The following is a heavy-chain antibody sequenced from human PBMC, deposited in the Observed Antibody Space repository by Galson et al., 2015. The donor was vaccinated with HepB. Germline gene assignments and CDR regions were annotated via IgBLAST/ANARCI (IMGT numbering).Heavy chain of an antibody. Sequence: SVKVSCKASGYTLTGYYMHWVRQAPGQGLEWMGWINPNSGGTNYAQKFQGWVTMTRDTSISTAYMELSRLRSDDTAVYYCARAVGWGSSSEFGYWGQGTLVTVSS. CDR2: INPNSGGT. J-gene: IGHJ4*02. CDR1: GYTLTGYY. D-gene: IGHD6-6*01. CDR3: ARAVGWGSSSEFGY. V-gene: IGHV1-2*04.